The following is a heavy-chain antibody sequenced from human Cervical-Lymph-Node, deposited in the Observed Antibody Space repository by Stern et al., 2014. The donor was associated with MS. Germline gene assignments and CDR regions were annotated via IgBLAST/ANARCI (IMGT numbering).Heavy chain of an antibody. V-gene: IGHV3-30*04. CDR2: SSYDGRDK. CDR3: AKGGSGSYLD. CDR1: GFAFRRYA. J-gene: IGHJ4*02. D-gene: IGHD1-26*01. Sequence: VQLVESGGGVVQPGRSLRLSCAASGFAFRRYALHWVRQAPGKGLEWVALSSYDGRDKYYTDSVKGRFTVSRDNSNNTVDLEMNSLRLEDTAVYYCAKGGSGSYLDWGQGSLVTVSS.